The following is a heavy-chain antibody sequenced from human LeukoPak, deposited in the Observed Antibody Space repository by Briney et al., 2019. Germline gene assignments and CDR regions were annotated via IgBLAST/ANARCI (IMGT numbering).Heavy chain of an antibody. CDR3: AWLGYCSSTSCSGAFDI. V-gene: IGHV1-18*01. Sequence: ASVKVSCKASGYTFTSYGISWVRQAPGQGLEWMGWISAYNGNTNYAQKLQGRVTMTTDTSTSTAYMELRSLRSDDTAVYYCAWLGYCSSTSCSGAFDIWGQGTMVTVPS. CDR1: GYTFTSYG. J-gene: IGHJ3*02. CDR2: ISAYNGNT. D-gene: IGHD2-2*01.